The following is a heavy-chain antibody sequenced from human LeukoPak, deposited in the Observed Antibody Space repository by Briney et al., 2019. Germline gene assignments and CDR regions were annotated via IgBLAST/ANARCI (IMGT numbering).Heavy chain of an antibody. Sequence: GGSLRLSCAASGFTFSGSAMHWVRQASGKGLEWVGRIRSKANSYATAYAASVKGRFTISRDDSKNTAYLQMNSLKTEDTAVYYCTSAFDCSGGSCYPFDYWGQGTLVTVSS. D-gene: IGHD2-15*01. J-gene: IGHJ4*02. CDR1: GFTFSGSA. CDR3: TSAFDCSGGSCYPFDY. CDR2: IRSKANSYAT. V-gene: IGHV3-73*01.